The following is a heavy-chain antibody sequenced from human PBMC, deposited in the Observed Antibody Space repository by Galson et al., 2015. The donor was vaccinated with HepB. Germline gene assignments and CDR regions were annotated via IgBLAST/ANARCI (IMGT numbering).Heavy chain of an antibody. J-gene: IGHJ6*03. CDR1: GYTFSNYG. V-gene: IGHV1-18*01. Sequence: SVKVSCKGSGYTFSNYGINWVRQAPGQGLEWMGWISADNGDTKYAQKFQGRVTMTIDTSTSTAYMDMRSLRSDDTAVYYCARKIHALESDVWGLYDYNYYMDVWGGRTTVTVSS. CDR2: ISADNGDT. CDR3: ARKIHALESDVWGLYDYNYYMDV. D-gene: IGHD3-16*01.